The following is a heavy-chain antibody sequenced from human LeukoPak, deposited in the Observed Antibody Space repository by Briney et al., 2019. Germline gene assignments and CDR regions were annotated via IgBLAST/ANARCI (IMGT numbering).Heavy chain of an antibody. J-gene: IGHJ4*02. CDR1: GFTFSTYN. CDR2: ISSTGSAK. CDR3: AKERRGYSYGYIDY. V-gene: IGHV3-21*01. D-gene: IGHD5-18*01. Sequence: GGSLRLSCAASGFTFSTYNMNWVRQAPGKGLEWVSSISSTGSAKYYADSVRGRFTISRDNANHSLYLQMNSLRAEDTAVYYCAKERRGYSYGYIDYWGQGSLVSVSS.